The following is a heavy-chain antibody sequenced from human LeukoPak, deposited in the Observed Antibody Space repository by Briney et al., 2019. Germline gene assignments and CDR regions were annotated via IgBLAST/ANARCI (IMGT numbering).Heavy chain of an antibody. CDR2: ISGSGGST. Sequence: SGGTLRLSCAASGFTFSSCGMSWVRQAPGKGLEWVSAISGSGGSTYYADSVKGRFTISRDNAKNSLYLQMNSLRAEDMALYYCANSREYSSSWYMYWGQGTLVTVSS. J-gene: IGHJ4*02. CDR1: GFTFSSCG. CDR3: ANSREYSSSWYMY. V-gene: IGHV3-23*01. D-gene: IGHD6-13*01.